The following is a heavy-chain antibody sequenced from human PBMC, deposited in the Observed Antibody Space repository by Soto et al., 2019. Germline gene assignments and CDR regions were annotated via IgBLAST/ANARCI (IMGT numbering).Heavy chain of an antibody. Sequence: QVQLVQSGAEVKKPGSSVRVSCKASGDTFTLYSINWVRQAPGLGLEWMGRINPILSMSKYAQRFQGRVTMTADKSTSTAYMELSSLRSEDTAMYYCASSYGSGYRAFDYWGQGALVTVSS. V-gene: IGHV1-69*02. CDR2: INPILSMS. CDR1: GDTFTLYS. D-gene: IGHD3-10*01. CDR3: ASSYGSGYRAFDY. J-gene: IGHJ4*02.